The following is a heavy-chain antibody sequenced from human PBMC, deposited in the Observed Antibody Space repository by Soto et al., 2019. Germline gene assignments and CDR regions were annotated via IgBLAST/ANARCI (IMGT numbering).Heavy chain of an antibody. J-gene: IGHJ5*02. D-gene: IGHD6-13*01. CDR3: VRRHVSATGIDWFDP. CDR1: GYTLTSYG. Sequence: QVQLVQAGTEVKKPGASVKVSCKASGYTLTSYGIYWVRQAPGQRLEWMGWINAANGDTKYSPKFQGRVTITRDTSASTAYMELSSLRSEDTAVYYCVRRHVSATGIDWFDPWGQGTLVTVSS. V-gene: IGHV1-3*01. CDR2: INAANGDT.